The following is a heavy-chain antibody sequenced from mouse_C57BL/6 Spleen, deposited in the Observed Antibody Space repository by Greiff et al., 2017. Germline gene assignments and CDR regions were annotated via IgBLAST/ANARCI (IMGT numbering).Heavy chain of an antibody. CDR3: AREGKGTGSYYFDY. Sequence: QVQLQQSGPELVKPGASVKLSCKASGYTFTSYDINWVKQRPGQGLEWIGWIYPRDGSTKYNEKFKGKATLTVDTSSSTAYMELHSLTSEDSAVYFCAREGKGTGSYYFDYWGQGTTLTVSS. CDR2: IYPRDGST. D-gene: IGHD4-1*01. CDR1: GYTFTSYD. V-gene: IGHV1-85*01. J-gene: IGHJ2*01.